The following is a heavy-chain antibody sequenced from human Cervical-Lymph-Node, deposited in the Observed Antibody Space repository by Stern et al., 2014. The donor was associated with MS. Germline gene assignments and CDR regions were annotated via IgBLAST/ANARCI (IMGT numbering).Heavy chain of an antibody. V-gene: IGHV4-59*08. CDR1: GGSISSYY. D-gene: IGHD1-26*01. J-gene: IGHJ4*02. Sequence: QVQLQESGPGLVKPSETLSLTCTVSGGSISSYYWSWIRQPPGKGLEWIGHIYYTGSTHYNPSLKSRVTISVDTSKNQFSLHPPPVTAADTAVYYCARAGLEGALSNFDYWGQGTLVTVSS. CDR2: IYYTGST. CDR3: ARAGLEGALSNFDY.